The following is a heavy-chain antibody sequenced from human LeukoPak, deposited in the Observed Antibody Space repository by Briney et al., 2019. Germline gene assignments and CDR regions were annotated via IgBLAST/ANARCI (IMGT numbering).Heavy chain of an antibody. D-gene: IGHD6-6*01. CDR3: ARDRRIAARPQSSWFDP. CDR2: IWYDGSNK. V-gene: IGHV3-33*01. Sequence: GGSLRLSCAASGFTFSSYGMHWVRQAPGKGLEWVAVIWYDGSNKYYADSVKGRFTISRDNSKNTLYLQMNSLRAEDTAVYYCARDRRIAARPQSSWFDPWGQGTLVTVSS. J-gene: IGHJ5*02. CDR1: GFTFSSYG.